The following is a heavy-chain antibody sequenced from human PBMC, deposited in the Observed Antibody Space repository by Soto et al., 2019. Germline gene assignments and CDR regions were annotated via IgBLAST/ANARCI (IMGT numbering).Heavy chain of an antibody. Sequence: HPGGSLRLSCAASEFTFSSYAMSWVRQAPGKGLEWVSTISGSGGSTNYADSVKGRFTISRDNSKNTLYLQMNIMTAEDTAVYYCAKDHPDSSNWFFDCWGQGTLVTVSS. D-gene: IGHD6-13*01. J-gene: IGHJ4*02. CDR1: EFTFSSYA. CDR3: AKDHPDSSNWFFDC. CDR2: ISGSGGST. V-gene: IGHV3-23*01.